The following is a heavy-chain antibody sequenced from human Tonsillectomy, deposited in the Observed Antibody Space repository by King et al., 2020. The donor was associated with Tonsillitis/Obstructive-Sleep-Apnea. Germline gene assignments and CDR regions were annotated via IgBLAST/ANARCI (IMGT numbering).Heavy chain of an antibody. D-gene: IGHD6-19*01. CDR3: ARFHLAADYYYYYMDV. Sequence: VQLVESGGGLVKPGGSLRLSCAASGFTFNDYYMSWIRQAPGKGLEWVSYIGCSGNYINYADSVKGRFTISRDNAKNSLDLQMNSLRAEDTAVYYCARFHLAADYYYYYMDVWGKGTTVTVSS. J-gene: IGHJ6*03. CDR2: IGCSGNYI. CDR1: GFTFNDYY. V-gene: IGHV3-11*05.